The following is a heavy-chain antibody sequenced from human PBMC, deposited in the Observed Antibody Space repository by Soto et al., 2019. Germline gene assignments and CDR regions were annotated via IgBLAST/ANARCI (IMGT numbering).Heavy chain of an antibody. J-gene: IGHJ5*02. CDR3: ARSWYYYDSSGYYGRFDP. D-gene: IGHD3-22*01. Sequence: ASVKVSCKASGYTFTSYAMHWVRQAPGQRLEWMGWINAGNGNTKYSQKFQGRVTITRDTSASTAYMELSSLRSEDTAVYYCARSWYYYDSSGYYGRFDPWGQGTQVTVSS. CDR2: INAGNGNT. V-gene: IGHV1-3*01. CDR1: GYTFTSYA.